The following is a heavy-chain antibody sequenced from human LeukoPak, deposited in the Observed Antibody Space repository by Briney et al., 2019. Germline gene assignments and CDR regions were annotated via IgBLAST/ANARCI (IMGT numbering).Heavy chain of an antibody. CDR2: IYYSGST. J-gene: IGHJ4*02. V-gene: IGHV4-39*02. D-gene: IGHD3-16*01. CDR1: GGSISSSSYY. Sequence: PSETLSLTCTVSGGSISSSSYYWGWIRQPPGKGLEWIGSIYYSGSTYYNPSLKSRVTISVDASKNQFSLKLSSVTAADTAVYYCAREGASGGKNYWGQGTLVTVSS. CDR3: AREGASGGKNY.